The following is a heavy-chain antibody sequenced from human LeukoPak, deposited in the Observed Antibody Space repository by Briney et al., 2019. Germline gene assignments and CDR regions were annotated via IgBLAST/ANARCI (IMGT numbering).Heavy chain of an antibody. J-gene: IGHJ5*01. Sequence: ASVKVSCKASGYTFNTNGLNWVRHAPGQGLQWMGWINANTGSTNYAQIFQGRVTMTTDTSTSTAYLELTSLTSDDTAIYYCARDAFQGSSWSNWFDSWGQGTLVIVSS. CDR1: GYTFNTNG. CDR3: ARDAFQGSSWSNWFDS. V-gene: IGHV1-18*01. CDR2: INANTGST. D-gene: IGHD6-13*01.